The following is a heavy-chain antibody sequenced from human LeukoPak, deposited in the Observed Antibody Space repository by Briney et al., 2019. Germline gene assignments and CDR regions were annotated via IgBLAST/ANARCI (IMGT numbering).Heavy chain of an antibody. D-gene: IGHD1-26*01. J-gene: IGHJ4*02. V-gene: IGHV3-30*02. CDR3: AKGGTAYSGSSDHGDY. Sequence: PGGSLRLSCAASGFTFSSYGMHWVRQAPGKGLEWVAFIRYDGSNKYYADSVKGRFTISRDNSKNTLYLQMNSLRAEDTAVYYCAKGGTAYSGSSDHGDYWGQGTLVTVSS. CDR2: IRYDGSNK. CDR1: GFTFSSYG.